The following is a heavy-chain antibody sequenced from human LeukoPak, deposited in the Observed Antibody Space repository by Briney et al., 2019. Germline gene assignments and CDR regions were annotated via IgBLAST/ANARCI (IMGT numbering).Heavy chain of an antibody. CDR1: GGSISGSNYY. Sequence: PSETLSLTCSVSGGSISGSNYYWGWIRQPPGKGLEWIGSMDYSGNTYSNPSLKSRVTTSVDTSKNQFSRKLRSVSAAGTAVYYCARHVIRFLERAFDIWGQGTMVTVSS. CDR3: ARHVIRFLERAFDI. D-gene: IGHD3-3*01. V-gene: IGHV4-39*01. CDR2: MDYSGNT. J-gene: IGHJ3*02.